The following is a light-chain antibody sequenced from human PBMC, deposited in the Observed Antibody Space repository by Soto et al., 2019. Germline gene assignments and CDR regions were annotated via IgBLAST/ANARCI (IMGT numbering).Light chain of an antibody. CDR2: DNN. J-gene: IGLJ1*01. V-gene: IGLV1-51*01. CDR1: SSNIRNNY. Sequence: QSVLTQPPSVSAAPRQKVTISCSGSSSNIRNNYVSWYQQLPGTAPKLLIYDNNKRPSGIPDRFSGSKSGTSATLGITGLQTGDEVDYYCGTWDSSLSAYVFGTGTKLTVL. CDR3: GTWDSSLSAYV.